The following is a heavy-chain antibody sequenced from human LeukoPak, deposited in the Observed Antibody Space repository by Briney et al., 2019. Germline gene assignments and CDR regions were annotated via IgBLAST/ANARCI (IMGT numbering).Heavy chain of an antibody. D-gene: IGHD2-2*01. CDR1: GYTFTSYA. Sequence: ASVKVSCKASGYTFTSYAMHWVRQAPGQRLEWMGWINAGNGNTKYSQEFQDRVTITADKSTSTAYMELSSLRSEDTAVYYCASGRTGIVVVPATLRNYYFDYWGQGTLVTVSS. CDR2: INAGNGNT. V-gene: IGHV1-3*03. CDR3: ASGRTGIVVVPATLRNYYFDY. J-gene: IGHJ4*02.